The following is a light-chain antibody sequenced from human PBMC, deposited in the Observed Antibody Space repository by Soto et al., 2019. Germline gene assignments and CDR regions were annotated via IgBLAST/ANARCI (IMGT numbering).Light chain of an antibody. J-gene: IGKJ3*01. CDR1: QSISGY. V-gene: IGKV1-39*01. Sequence: IQMTQSPSSLSASVGDRVTITCRASQSISGYLNWYQQQPGKAPKLLIYAASSLQSGVPSRFSGSGSATDFTLTISSLQPEDFATYYCQQSYRIPFTFGPGTTVDIK. CDR2: AAS. CDR3: QQSYRIPFT.